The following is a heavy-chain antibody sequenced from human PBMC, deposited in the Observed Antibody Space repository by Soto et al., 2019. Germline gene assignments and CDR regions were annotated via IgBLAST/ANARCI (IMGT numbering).Heavy chain of an antibody. CDR2: ISSYGSDT. V-gene: IGHV3-74*01. CDR3: ASNYAYAEGYYWYGIDV. CDR1: GFPFSRYW. Sequence: PGGSLRLSCAASGFPFSRYWMHWVRQAPGKGLVWVSRISSYGSDTHYADSVKGRFTISRDNAKNTLYLQMNSLRADDTAVYYCASNYAYAEGYYWYGIDVWGQGTTVTVSS. J-gene: IGHJ6*02. D-gene: IGHD3-16*01.